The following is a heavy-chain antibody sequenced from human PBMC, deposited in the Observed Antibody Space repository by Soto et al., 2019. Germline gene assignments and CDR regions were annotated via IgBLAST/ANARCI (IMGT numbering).Heavy chain of an antibody. V-gene: IGHV4-4*07. CDR1: GGSINTFY. CDR3: GREGSYSAYKFAHAILLWSFDF. CDR2: IFSSGST. J-gene: IGHJ4*02. D-gene: IGHD5-12*01. Sequence: SETLSLTCTVSGGSINTFYWSWVRQPAGKGLEWIGRIFSSGSTSFTPSLESRVALSVGTSKNNFSLKMNSVTAADMAAHYCGREGSYSAYKFAHAILLWSFDFWGQGALVTVSS.